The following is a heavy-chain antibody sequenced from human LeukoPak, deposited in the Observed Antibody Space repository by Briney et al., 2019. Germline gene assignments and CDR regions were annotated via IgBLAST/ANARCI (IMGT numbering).Heavy chain of an antibody. Sequence: SETLSLTCTVSGGSISSSSYYWGWIRQPPGKGLEWIGSIYYSGSTYYNPSLKSRVTISVDTSKNQFSLKLSSVTAADTAVYYCVRSYYDILTGYSDFDYWGQGTLDTVSS. V-gene: IGHV4-39*01. D-gene: IGHD3-9*01. CDR3: VRSYYDILTGYSDFDY. J-gene: IGHJ4*02. CDR2: IYYSGST. CDR1: GGSISSSSYY.